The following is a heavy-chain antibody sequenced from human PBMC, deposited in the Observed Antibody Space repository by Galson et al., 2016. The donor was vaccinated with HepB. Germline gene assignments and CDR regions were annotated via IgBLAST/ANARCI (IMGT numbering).Heavy chain of an antibody. D-gene: IGHD5-12*01. V-gene: IGHV4-31*03. J-gene: IGHJ4*02. CDR3: ARSQYSAYDKFDY. CDR2: IYYSGST. CDR1: GGSISSGAYY. Sequence: TLSLTCTVSGGSISSGAYYWTWIRQHPGKGLEWIGYIYYSGSTYYNPSLKSRSTISQDTSKNKFSLKMGSVTAADTAVYHCARSQYSAYDKFDYWGRGTLVTVSS.